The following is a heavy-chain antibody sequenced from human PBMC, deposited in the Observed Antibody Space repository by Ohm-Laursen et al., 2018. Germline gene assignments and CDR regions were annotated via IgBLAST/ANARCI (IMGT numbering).Heavy chain of an antibody. J-gene: IGHJ1*01. V-gene: IGHV4-59*11. CDR1: GGSFTGHY. Sequence: TLSLTCAVYGGSFTGHYWSWIRQPPGQGLEWIGHISYTGYTSYKSSLKSRVTISLDTSRKHFSLRLTSLAAADTAVYYCARGSNEYGGLYFPHWGQGTLVTVSS. CDR3: ARGSNEYGGLYFPH. CDR2: ISYTGYT. D-gene: IGHD4-23*01.